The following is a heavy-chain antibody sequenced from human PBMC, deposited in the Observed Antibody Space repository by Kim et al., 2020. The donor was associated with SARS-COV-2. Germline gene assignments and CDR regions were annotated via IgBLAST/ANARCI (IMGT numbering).Heavy chain of an antibody. CDR3: AKDTHSSGWDAFDI. CDR2: ISWNSGSI. D-gene: IGHD6-19*01. CDR1: GFTFDDYA. Sequence: SLRLSCAASGFTFDDYAMHWVRQAPGKGLEWVSGISWNSGSIGYADSVKGRFTISRDNAKNSLYLQMNSLRAEDTALYYCAKDTHSSGWDAFDIWGQGTMVTVSS. J-gene: IGHJ3*02. V-gene: IGHV3-9*01.